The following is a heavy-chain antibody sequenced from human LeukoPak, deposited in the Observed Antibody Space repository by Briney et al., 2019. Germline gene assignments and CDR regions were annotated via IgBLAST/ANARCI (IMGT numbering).Heavy chain of an antibody. CDR3: ARGPHIVVVPAAPPDY. J-gene: IGHJ4*02. CDR1: GYTFTSNF. CDR2: MNPNSGNT. Sequence: ASVKLSCKASGYTFTSNFIHWVRQATGQGLEWMGWMNPNSGNTGYAQKFQGRVTMTRNTSISTAYMELSSLRSDDTAVYYCARGPHIVVVPAAPPDYWGQGTLVTVSS. V-gene: IGHV1-8*02. D-gene: IGHD2-2*01.